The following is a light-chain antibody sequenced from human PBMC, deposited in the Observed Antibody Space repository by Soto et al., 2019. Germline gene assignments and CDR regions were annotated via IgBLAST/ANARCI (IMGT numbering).Light chain of an antibody. J-gene: IGLJ3*02. V-gene: IGLV2-8*01. CDR3: NSYAGSNNWV. Sequence: QSVLTQPASVSGSPGQSITISCTGTSSDVGGYNYVSWYQQHPGKAPKLMIYEVSKRPSGVPDRFSGSKSGNTASLTVSGLQAEEEADYYCNSYAGSNNWVFGGGTKVTVL. CDR2: EVS. CDR1: SSDVGGYNY.